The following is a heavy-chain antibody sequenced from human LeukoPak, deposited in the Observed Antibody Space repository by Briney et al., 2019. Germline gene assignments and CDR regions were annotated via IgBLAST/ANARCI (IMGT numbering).Heavy chain of an antibody. CDR3: ARRFDYGNHAFHHYYMDV. V-gene: IGHV1-2*02. D-gene: IGHD4-11*01. Sequence: ASVKVSCKASGYTFTGYYMHWVRQAPGQGLEWMGWINPKTGDTNYAQKFQGRVTMTRDTSISTVYMELRSLTYEDTALYYCARRFDYGNHAFHHYYMDVWGKGTTVSVSS. J-gene: IGHJ6*03. CDR1: GYTFTGYY. CDR2: INPKTGDT.